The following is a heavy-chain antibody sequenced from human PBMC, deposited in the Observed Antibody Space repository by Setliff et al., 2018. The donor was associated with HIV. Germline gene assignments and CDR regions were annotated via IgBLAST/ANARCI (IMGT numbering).Heavy chain of an antibody. V-gene: IGHV4-34*01. D-gene: IGHD6-13*01. CDR1: GGSFSGYY. J-gene: IGHJ3*02. CDR2: IYHSGST. Sequence: SETLSLTCAVYGGSFSGYYWSWIRQPPGKGLEWIGEIYHSGSTNYNPSLKSRVTISVDTSKNQFSLKLRSVTAADTAVYYCARSKNQLVFPRRGAFDIWGQGTMVTVSS. CDR3: ARSKNQLVFPRRGAFDI.